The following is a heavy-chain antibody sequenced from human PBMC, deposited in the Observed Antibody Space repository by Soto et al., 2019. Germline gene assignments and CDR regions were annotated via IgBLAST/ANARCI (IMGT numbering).Heavy chain of an antibody. CDR1: GFTFDDYA. Sequence: GGSLRLSCAASGFTFDDYAMHWVRQAPGKGLEWVSGISWNSGSIGYADSVKGRFTISRDNAKNSLYLQMNSLRAEDTALYYCAKALYSSSSGFDYWGQGTLVTVSS. J-gene: IGHJ4*02. CDR3: AKALYSSSSGFDY. V-gene: IGHV3-9*01. D-gene: IGHD6-6*01. CDR2: ISWNSGSI.